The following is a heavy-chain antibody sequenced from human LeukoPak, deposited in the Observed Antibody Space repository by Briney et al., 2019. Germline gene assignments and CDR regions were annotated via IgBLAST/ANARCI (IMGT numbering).Heavy chain of an antibody. D-gene: IGHD2-8*01. V-gene: IGHV3-23*01. CDR1: GFTFSSYA. Sequence: PGGSLRLSCAASGFTFSSYAMSWVRQAPGKGLEWVSTISDSGVNTYYADSVKGRFTIPRDNSKNTLSLQMNSLRAEDTAVYYCAKVTLYYVTSGFDYWGQGTLVTVSS. CDR2: ISDSGVNT. CDR3: AKVTLYYVTSGFDY. J-gene: IGHJ4*02.